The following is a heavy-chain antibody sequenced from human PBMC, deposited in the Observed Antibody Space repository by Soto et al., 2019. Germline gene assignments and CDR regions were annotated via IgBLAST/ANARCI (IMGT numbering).Heavy chain of an antibody. J-gene: IGHJ6*03. CDR3: ASRKAPYYYYYMDV. V-gene: IGHV3-23*01. CDR1: GFTFSSYA. CDR2: ISGSGGST. D-gene: IGHD6-6*01. Sequence: EVQLLESGGGLVQPGGSLRLSCAASGFTFSSYAMSWVRQAPGKGLEWVSAISGSGGSTYYADSVKGRFTISRDNSKNTLYLQMNSLRAEDTAVYYCASRKAPYYYYYMDVWGKGTTVTVSS.